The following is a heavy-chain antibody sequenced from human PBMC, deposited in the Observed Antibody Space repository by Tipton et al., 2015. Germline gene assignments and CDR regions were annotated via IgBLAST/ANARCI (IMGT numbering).Heavy chain of an antibody. D-gene: IGHD5-24*01. CDR2: IYPGDSET. Sequence: QSGAEVKKPGESLKISCKGSGYIFTSFWIGWVRQMPGKGLEWMGTIYPGDSETRCNPSFQGQVTISADKSITTAYLQWRSLKASDTAMYYCARGRRWMATFYVGDAFDIWGQGTMVTVPS. CDR3: ARGRRWMATFYVGDAFDI. CDR1: GYIFTSFW. V-gene: IGHV5-51*01. J-gene: IGHJ3*02.